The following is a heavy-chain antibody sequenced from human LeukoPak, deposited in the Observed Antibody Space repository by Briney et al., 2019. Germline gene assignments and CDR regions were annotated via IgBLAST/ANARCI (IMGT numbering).Heavy chain of an antibody. Sequence: PSETLSLTCAVYGGSFSGYYWSWIRQPPGKGLEWIGEINHSGSTNYNPSLKSRVTISVDTSKNQFSLKLSSVTAADTAVYYCARGLNGYCSGGSCYSVRYFQHWGQGTLVTVSS. D-gene: IGHD2-15*01. CDR3: ARGLNGYCSGGSCYSVRYFQH. V-gene: IGHV4-34*01. CDR2: INHSGST. CDR1: GGSFSGYY. J-gene: IGHJ1*01.